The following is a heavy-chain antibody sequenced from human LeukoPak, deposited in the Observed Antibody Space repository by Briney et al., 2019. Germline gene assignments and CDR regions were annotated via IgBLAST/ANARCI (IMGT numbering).Heavy chain of an antibody. V-gene: IGHV3-74*01. J-gene: IGHJ4*02. CDR1: GFTFSSYW. Sequence: QAGGSLRLSCVVSGFTFSSYWMHWVRQAPGKGLVWVSRINNDGSTTSYADSVKGRFTISRDNAKNTLYLQMNSLRAEDTAVYYCARENCGGDCNFDHWGQGTLVMVSS. CDR3: ARENCGGDCNFDH. D-gene: IGHD2-21*02. CDR2: INNDGSTT.